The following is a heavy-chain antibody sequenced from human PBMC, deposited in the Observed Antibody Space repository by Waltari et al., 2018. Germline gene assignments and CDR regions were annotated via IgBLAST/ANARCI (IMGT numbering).Heavy chain of an antibody. D-gene: IGHD2-2*01. J-gene: IGHJ4*02. CDR3: TTGSSSEYQLLSHY. CDR2: IKSKPDGGTT. V-gene: IGHV3-15*01. CDR1: GFTFSNAW. Sequence: EVQLVESGGGLVKPGGSLRLSCAASGFTFSNAWMSWVRQAPGKGLEWVGRIKSKPDGGTTDYAAPVKGRFTISRDESKNTLYLQMNSLKTEDTAVYYCTTGSSSEYQLLSHYWGQGTLVTVSS.